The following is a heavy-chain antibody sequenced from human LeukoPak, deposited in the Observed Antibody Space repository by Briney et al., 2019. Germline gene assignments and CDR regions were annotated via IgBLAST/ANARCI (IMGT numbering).Heavy chain of an antibody. CDR3: ARTTGNGHWLIQF. D-gene: IGHD4-23*01. CDR2: TTGDAGDT. CDR1: GFTFSSYA. Sequence: PGGSLRLSCAASGFTFSSYAMNWVRQPPVKGLEWVSFTTGDAGDTSYADSVKGRFTISRDNSKNTLFLQLNSLSAEDTGVYYCARTTGNGHWLIQFWGQGTLVTVSS. V-gene: IGHV3-23*01. J-gene: IGHJ4*02.